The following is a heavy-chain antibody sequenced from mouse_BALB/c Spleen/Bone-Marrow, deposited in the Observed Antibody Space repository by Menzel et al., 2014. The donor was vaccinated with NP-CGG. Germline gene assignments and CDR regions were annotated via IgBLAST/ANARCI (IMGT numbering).Heavy chain of an antibody. V-gene: IGHV4-1*02. D-gene: IGHD4-1*01. J-gene: IGHJ3*01. Sequence: EVKLVESGGGLVQPGGSLKLSCAASGFDFSRYCMSWVRQAPGKGLEWIGEINPASSTLNYTPSLKDKFIISRDNAINTQYLQMSKVRTEDSAVYERGKNLLYKCNGDGGQGTLVT. CDR3: GKNLLYKCNGD. CDR1: GFDFSRYC. CDR2: INPASSTL.